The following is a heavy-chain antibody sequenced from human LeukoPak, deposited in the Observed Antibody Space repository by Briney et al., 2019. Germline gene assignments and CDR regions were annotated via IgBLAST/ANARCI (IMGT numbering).Heavy chain of an antibody. V-gene: IGHV3-11*06. CDR1: GFTFSDYY. CDR3: ARLREGTDHDY. J-gene: IGHJ4*02. Sequence: PGGSLRLSCAASGFTFSDYYRSWIRRAPGKGVEWVSKISTSSTYTKYADSVEGRFTVSRDNAKSPLYLQVNSLGAEDTAVYYCARLREGTDHDYWGQGTLVTVSS. D-gene: IGHD1-26*01. CDR2: ISTSSTYT.